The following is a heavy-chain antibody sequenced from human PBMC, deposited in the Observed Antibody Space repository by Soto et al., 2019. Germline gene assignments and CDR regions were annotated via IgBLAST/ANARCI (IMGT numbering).Heavy chain of an antibody. J-gene: IGHJ4*02. D-gene: IGHD1-26*01. V-gene: IGHV3-30*03. CDR1: GFSFSSYR. CDR3: ATNGLHGDLLAYFEY. CDR2: ISYAGSNA. Sequence: QVHLEESGGGVVQPGRSLRLSCAASGFSFSSYRMHWVRQAPGKGLEWVAVISYAGSNAHYADYVKGRFTISRDNSKNTLSLQMNSLRAEDTAVYYCATNGLHGDLLAYFEYWGQGTLVTVSS.